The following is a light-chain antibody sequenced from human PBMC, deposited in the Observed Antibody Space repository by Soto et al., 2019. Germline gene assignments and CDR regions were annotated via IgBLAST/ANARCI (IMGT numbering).Light chain of an antibody. CDR2: DVT. CDR3: SSYTTRNTRHIV. CDR1: SSDVGGYNY. Sequence: QSVLTQPASVSGSPGQSITISCTGTSSDVGGYNYVSWYQHHPGKAPKLIIYDVTNRPSGVSNPFSGSKSGNTASLTISGLQPEDEADYYCSSYTTRNTRHIVFGTGTKVT. J-gene: IGLJ1*01. V-gene: IGLV2-14*03.